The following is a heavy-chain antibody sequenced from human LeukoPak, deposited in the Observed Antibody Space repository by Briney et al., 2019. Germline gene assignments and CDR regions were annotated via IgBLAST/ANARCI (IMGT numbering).Heavy chain of an antibody. CDR3: AKGTFLGTQLYYFDY. CDR1: GFTFSNFA. V-gene: IGHV3-23*01. J-gene: IGHJ4*02. D-gene: IGHD2-2*01. CDR2: ISASGGST. Sequence: GGSLRLSCAASGFTFSNFAMSWVRQAPGKGLEWVSGISASGGSTNYADSVKGRFSISRANSKNTLYLQMNSLRAEDTAVYYCAKGTFLGTQLYYFDYWGQGTLVTVSS.